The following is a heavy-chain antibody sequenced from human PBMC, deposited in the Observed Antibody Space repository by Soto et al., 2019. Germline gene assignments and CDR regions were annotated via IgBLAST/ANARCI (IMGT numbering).Heavy chain of an antibody. CDR3: AREAQDYYFDH. CDR2: VAYSGTT. V-gene: IGHV4-59*01. Sequence: VQLQESGPGLVKPSETLTLTCTVSPGSIRSSYWSWIRQPPGRGLEWIGHVAYSGTTKYNPSLKSRGSISVSTSKRQFSLRLTSVTAADTAVYYCAREAQDYYFDHWGQGILVTVSS. CDR1: PGSIRSSY. D-gene: IGHD1-26*01. J-gene: IGHJ5*02.